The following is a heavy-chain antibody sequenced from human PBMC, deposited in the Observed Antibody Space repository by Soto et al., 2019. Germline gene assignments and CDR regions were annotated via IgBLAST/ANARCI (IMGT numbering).Heavy chain of an antibody. D-gene: IGHD2-15*01. CDR1: GYTFTRYT. V-gene: IGHV1-3*01. Sequence: QVQLVQSGAEVKKPGASVKISCKASGYTFTRYTMNWVRQAPGQRLEWMGWINPDNGNTKSSQKFQDRVIITRDTSASTAYIDLSSLRSEGTAVYYCARGIATGQLDPWGQGTLVTVSS. CDR2: INPDNGNT. CDR3: ARGIATGQLDP. J-gene: IGHJ5*02.